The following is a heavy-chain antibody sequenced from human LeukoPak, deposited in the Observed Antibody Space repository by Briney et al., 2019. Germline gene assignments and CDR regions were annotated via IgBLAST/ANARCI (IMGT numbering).Heavy chain of an antibody. V-gene: IGHV4-61*02. D-gene: IGHD3-22*01. CDR2: IYTSGST. CDR3: ARGFGYSKLYFDY. J-gene: IGHJ4*02. CDR1: GGSISSGSYY. Sequence: PSETLSLTCTVSGGSISSGSYYWSWIRQPAGKGLEWIGRIYTSGSTNYNPSLKSQVTISVDTSKNQFSLKLSSVTAADTAVYYCARGFGYSKLYFDYWGQGTLVTVSS.